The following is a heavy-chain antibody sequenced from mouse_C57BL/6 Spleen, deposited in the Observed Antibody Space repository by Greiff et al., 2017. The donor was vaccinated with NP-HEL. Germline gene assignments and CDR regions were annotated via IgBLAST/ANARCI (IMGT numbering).Heavy chain of an antibody. Sequence: QVQLQQPGAELVMPGASVKLSCKASGYTFTSYWMHWVKQRPGQGLEWIGEIDPSDSYTNYNQKFKGKSTLTVDKSSSTAYMQLSSLTSEDSAVYYGARGGYNNYRVDYWGQGTTLTVSS. J-gene: IGHJ2*01. CDR1: GYTFTSYW. V-gene: IGHV1-69*01. CDR3: ARGGYNNYRVDY. D-gene: IGHD1-3*01. CDR2: IDPSDSYT.